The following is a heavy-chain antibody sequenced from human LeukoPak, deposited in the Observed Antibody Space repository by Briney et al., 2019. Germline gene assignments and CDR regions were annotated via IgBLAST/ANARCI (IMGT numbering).Heavy chain of an antibody. J-gene: IGHJ5*02. Sequence: SQTLSLTCPISGDSVSSNNAAWNWIRQSPSRGLEWLGRTYYRSKWSYDYAVSVKSRITINPDTSKNQFSLQLNSVTPEDAAVYYCARDYRYSGSSFVSFDPWGQGTLVTVSS. CDR3: ARDYRYSGSSFVSFDP. V-gene: IGHV6-1*01. CDR1: GDSVSSNNAA. D-gene: IGHD1-26*01. CDR2: TYYRSKWSY.